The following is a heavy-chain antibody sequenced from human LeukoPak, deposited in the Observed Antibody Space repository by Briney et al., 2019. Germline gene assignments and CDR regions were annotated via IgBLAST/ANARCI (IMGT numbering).Heavy chain of an antibody. CDR1: GFTFSSYG. J-gene: IGHJ6*02. Sequence: GGSLRLSCAASGFTFSSYGLHWVRQAPGKGLEWVAVIWYDGSNEYYADSVKGRFTISRDNSKNTLYLQMNSLRAEDTAVYYCARDKDPDYYYGMDVWGQGTTVTVSS. D-gene: IGHD2-15*01. CDR3: ARDKDPDYYYGMDV. V-gene: IGHV3-33*01. CDR2: IWYDGSNE.